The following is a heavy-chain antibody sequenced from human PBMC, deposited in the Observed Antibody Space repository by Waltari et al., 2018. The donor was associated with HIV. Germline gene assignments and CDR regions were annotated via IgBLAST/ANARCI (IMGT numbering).Heavy chain of an antibody. CDR1: GITLSTYA. D-gene: IGHD6-19*01. J-gene: IGHJ5*02. V-gene: IGHV1-3*01. CDR3: ASEQYSSDWYDNH. CDR2: INVGNGNS. Sequence: QVQLVQSGAEVKKPGASVKVSCKASGITLSTYAMHWVRQAPGQRLEWTGWINVGNGNSDYSQKFQGRVTITRDKSASTAYMELSGLRSEDTAVYYCASEQYSSDWYDNHWGQGTLVTVSS.